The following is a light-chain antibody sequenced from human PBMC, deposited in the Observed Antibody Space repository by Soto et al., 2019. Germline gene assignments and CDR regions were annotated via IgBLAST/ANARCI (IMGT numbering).Light chain of an antibody. CDR2: GAS. CDR1: QSVSSSY. Sequence: DIVLTQSPGTLSLPPGVLATLSCRASQSVSSSYLAWDQQEPGQAPRLLIYGASSRATGIPDRFSGSGSGTDFTLTISRLEPEDFAVYYCQQYGSTPPITFGQGTRLEIK. J-gene: IGKJ5*01. V-gene: IGKV3-20*01. CDR3: QQYGSTPPIT.